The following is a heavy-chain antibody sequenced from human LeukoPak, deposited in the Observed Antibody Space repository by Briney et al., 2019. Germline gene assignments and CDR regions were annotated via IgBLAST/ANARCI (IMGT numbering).Heavy chain of an antibody. CDR1: GFPFSSYW. CDR3: ASSIVGPGDAFDI. J-gene: IGHJ3*02. D-gene: IGHD1-26*01. V-gene: IGHV3-7*01. Sequence: PGGSLRLSCEASGFPFSSYWMTWVRQAPGKGLEWVANINQDGSEKYYVGSVRGRFTISRDNAKNSLFLQMNSLRAEDTAVYYCASSIVGPGDAFDIWGQGTMVTVSS. CDR2: INQDGSEK.